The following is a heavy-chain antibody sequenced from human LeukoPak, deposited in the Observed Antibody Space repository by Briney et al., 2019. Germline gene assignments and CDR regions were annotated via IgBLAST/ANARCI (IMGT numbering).Heavy chain of an antibody. CDR1: GDSVSSNSAA. CDR2: TYYRSKWYN. CDR3: ARALLWFGELTDYYFDY. J-gene: IGHJ4*02. Sequence: PSQTLSLTCAISGDSVSSNSAAWNWIRQSPSRGLEWLGRTYYRSKWYNDYAVSVKSRITINPDTSKNQFSLQLNSVTPEDTAVYYCARALLWFGELTDYYFDYWGQGTLVTVSS. D-gene: IGHD3-10*01. V-gene: IGHV6-1*01.